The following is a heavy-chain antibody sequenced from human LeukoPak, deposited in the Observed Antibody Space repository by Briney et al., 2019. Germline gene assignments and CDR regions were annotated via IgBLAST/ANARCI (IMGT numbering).Heavy chain of an antibody. CDR1: GFTFDDYA. Sequence: GRSLRLSCAASGFTFDDYAMHWVRQAPGKGLEWVSGISWNSDGMVYAGSVKGRFTISRDNAKNSLYLEMNSLRPEDTALYYCAKDRQGYCGGGRCYGYFVLWAVVPWSLSPQ. D-gene: IGHD2-15*01. CDR2: ISWNSDGM. V-gene: IGHV3-9*01. J-gene: IGHJ2*01. CDR3: AKDRQGYCGGGRCYGYFVL.